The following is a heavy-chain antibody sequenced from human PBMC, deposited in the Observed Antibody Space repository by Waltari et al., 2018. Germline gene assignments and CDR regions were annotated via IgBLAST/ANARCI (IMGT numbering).Heavy chain of an antibody. CDR3: AELSSSAFHI. Sequence: EVQLVASGGGLVQPGGSLRLSCAASGFTFSSYWMHWVRQAPGKGLALVSRINSDGSSTSYADSVMGRFTISRDNAKNTLYLQMNSLSVDDTAVYYCAELSSSAFHIWGQGTMVTVSS. CDR1: GFTFSSYW. V-gene: IGHV3-74*01. D-gene: IGHD1-7*01. CDR2: INSDGSST. J-gene: IGHJ3*02.